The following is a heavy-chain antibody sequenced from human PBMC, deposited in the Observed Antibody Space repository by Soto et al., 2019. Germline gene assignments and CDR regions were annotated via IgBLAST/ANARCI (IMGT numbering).Heavy chain of an antibody. CDR2: IYPGDSDT. J-gene: IGHJ3*02. CDR3: ARKGLELQWSAFDI. CDR1: GYSFTSYW. Sequence: GESLKISCKGSGYSFTSYWIGWVRQMPGKGLEWMGIIYPGDSDTNYNPSLKSRVTISVDTSKNQFSLKLSSVTAADTAVYYCARKGLELQWSAFDIWGQGTMDTVSS. D-gene: IGHD2-15*01. V-gene: IGHV5-51*01.